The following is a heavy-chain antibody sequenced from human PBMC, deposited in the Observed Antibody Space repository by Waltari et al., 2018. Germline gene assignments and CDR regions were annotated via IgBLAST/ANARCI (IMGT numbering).Heavy chain of an antibody. CDR2: IYYSGST. V-gene: IGHV4-39*07. CDR3: ARSRADYYDSSGYSDY. D-gene: IGHD3-22*01. CDR1: GGSISSSSYY. J-gene: IGHJ4*02. Sequence: QLQLQESGPGLVKPSETLSLTCTVSGGSISSSSYYWGWIRQPPGKGLEWIGSIYYSGSTYYNPSLKSRVTIAVDTSKNQFSLKLSSVTAADTAVYYWARSRADYYDSSGYSDYWGQGTLVTVSS.